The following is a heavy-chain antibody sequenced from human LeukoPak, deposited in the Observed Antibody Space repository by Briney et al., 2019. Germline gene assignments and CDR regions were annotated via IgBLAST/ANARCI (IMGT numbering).Heavy chain of an antibody. J-gene: IGHJ4*02. Sequence: GPSVKVSCKTSGYTFTGYYMHWVRQAPGQGLEWMGWMNPNSGGSNYAQRFQGRVTMTRDTSIGTAYMELSSLRSDEPAVYYCATRVVAGIPYYFAHWGQGTLVTVSS. CDR2: MNPNSGGS. CDR1: GYTFTGYY. D-gene: IGHD6-19*01. V-gene: IGHV1-2*02. CDR3: ATRVVAGIPYYFAH.